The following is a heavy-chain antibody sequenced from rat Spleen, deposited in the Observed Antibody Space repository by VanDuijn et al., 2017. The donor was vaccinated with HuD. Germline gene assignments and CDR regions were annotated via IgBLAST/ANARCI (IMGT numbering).Heavy chain of an antibody. V-gene: IGHV5S13*01. CDR2: ISPSGGTT. CDR3: AREIMFYFDY. CDR1: GFTFSDYD. J-gene: IGHJ2*01. Sequence: EVQLVESGGGLVQPGRSLTLSCAASGFTFSDYDMAWVRQAPTKGLEWVASISPSGGTTYYRDSVKGRFTISRDNVKNTLYLQMDSLRSEDTATYYCAREIMFYFDYWGQGVMVTVSS. D-gene: IGHD1-5*01.